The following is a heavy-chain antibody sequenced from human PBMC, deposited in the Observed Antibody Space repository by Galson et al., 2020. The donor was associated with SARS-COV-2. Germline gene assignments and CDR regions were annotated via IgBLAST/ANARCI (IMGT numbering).Heavy chain of an antibody. CDR3: AKRLYSSSQSETRGMDV. CDR1: GFTFSSYA. Sequence: QPGGSLRLSCAASGFTFSSYAMNWVRPAPGEGLEWVSAISGSGDTTHYAGSVKGRFTISRDNSKNTLYMQMNSVRAEDTAVYYCAKRLYSSSQSETRGMDVWGQGATVTVSS. J-gene: IGHJ6*02. CDR2: ISGSGDTT. D-gene: IGHD6-13*01. V-gene: IGHV3-23*01.